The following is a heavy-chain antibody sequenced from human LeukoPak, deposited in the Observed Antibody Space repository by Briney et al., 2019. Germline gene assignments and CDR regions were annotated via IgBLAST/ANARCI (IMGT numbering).Heavy chain of an antibody. V-gene: IGHV3-30*03. CDR3: ARDLTLNYDPGYYYYYYYMDV. D-gene: IGHD3-3*01. CDR2: ISYDGSNK. J-gene: IGHJ6*03. Sequence: PGRSLRLSCAASGFTFSSYGMHWVRQAPGKGLEWVAVISYDGSNKYYADSVKGRFTISRDNAKNSLYLQMNSLRAEDTAVYYCARDLTLNYDPGYYYYYYYMDVWGKGTTVTVSS. CDR1: GFTFSSYG.